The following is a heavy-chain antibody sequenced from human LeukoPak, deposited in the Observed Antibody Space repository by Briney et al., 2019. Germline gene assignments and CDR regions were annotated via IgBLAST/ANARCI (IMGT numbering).Heavy chain of an antibody. CDR2: INPSGGST. Sequence: ASVNVSCKASGYTFTSYYMHWVRQAPGQGLEWMGIINPSGGSTSYAQKFQGRVTMTRDTSTSTVYMELSSLRSEDTAVYYCARSAGVLFAFDIWGQGTMVTVSS. D-gene: IGHD6-19*01. CDR1: GYTFTSYY. V-gene: IGHV1-46*01. CDR3: ARSAGVLFAFDI. J-gene: IGHJ3*02.